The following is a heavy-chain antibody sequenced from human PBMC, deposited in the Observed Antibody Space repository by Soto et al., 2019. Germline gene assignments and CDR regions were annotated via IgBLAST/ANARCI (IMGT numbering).Heavy chain of an antibody. CDR1: GFTFSNYS. CDR3: ATLKFATEDY. CDR2: ISNTGSDI. Sequence: EVQLVESGGGLVKPGGSLRLSCVVSGFTFSNYSMTWVRQAPGKGLEWVSSISNTGSDIYDADSVKGRFTISRDNDKNSLYLQMESPRAEDTAMYHCATLKFATEDYWGQGTLVTV. J-gene: IGHJ4*02. V-gene: IGHV3-21*01. D-gene: IGHD3-10*01.